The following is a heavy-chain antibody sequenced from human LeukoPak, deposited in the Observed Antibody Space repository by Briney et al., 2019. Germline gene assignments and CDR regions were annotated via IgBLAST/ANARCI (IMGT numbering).Heavy chain of an antibody. Sequence: PSETLSLTCAVSGGSISSSNWWSWVRQPPGKGLEWIGEIYHSGSTNYNPSLKSRVTISVDKSKNQFSLKLSSVTAADTAVYYCARAGVGASRGYFDYWGQGTLVTVSS. J-gene: IGHJ4*02. V-gene: IGHV4-4*02. CDR3: ARAGVGASRGYFDY. CDR2: IYHSGST. D-gene: IGHD1-26*01. CDR1: GGSISSSNW.